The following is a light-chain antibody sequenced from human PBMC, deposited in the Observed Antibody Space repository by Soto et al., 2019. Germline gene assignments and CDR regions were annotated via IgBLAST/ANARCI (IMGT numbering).Light chain of an antibody. CDR2: EVT. Sequence: QSALTQPASVSGSPGQSITISCTGTSSDVGRYNYVSWYQQHPGKAPKLMIYEVTYRPSGVSDRFSGSKSGNTASLTISGLQAEDEADYYCSSYGSLDIGVFGTGTKLTVL. J-gene: IGLJ1*01. CDR3: SSYGSLDIGV. V-gene: IGLV2-14*03. CDR1: SSDVGRYNY.